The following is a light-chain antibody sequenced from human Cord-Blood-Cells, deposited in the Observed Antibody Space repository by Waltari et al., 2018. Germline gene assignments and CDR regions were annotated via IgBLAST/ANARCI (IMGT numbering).Light chain of an antibody. Sequence: SYELTQPPSVSVSPGQTASITCSGEKLGDKYACWYTQKPGQSPVLVIYQDSKRPSGIPERFSGSNSGNTATLTISGTQAMDEADYYCQAWDSSTVVFGGGTKLTVL. J-gene: IGLJ2*01. CDR2: QDS. V-gene: IGLV3-1*01. CDR1: KLGDKY. CDR3: QAWDSSTVV.